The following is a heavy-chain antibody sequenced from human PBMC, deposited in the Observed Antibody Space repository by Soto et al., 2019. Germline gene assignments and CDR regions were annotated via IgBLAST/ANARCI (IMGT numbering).Heavy chain of an antibody. CDR3: ARDRSDFWSGYYVDY. Sequence: SSVKVSCKASGYTFTGYYMHWVRQAPGQGLEWMGWINPNSGGTNYAQKFQGRVTMTRDTSISTAYMELSRLRSDDTAVYYCARDRSDFWSGYYVDYWGQGTLVTVSS. D-gene: IGHD3-3*01. CDR2: INPNSGGT. CDR1: GYTFTGYY. V-gene: IGHV1-2*02. J-gene: IGHJ4*02.